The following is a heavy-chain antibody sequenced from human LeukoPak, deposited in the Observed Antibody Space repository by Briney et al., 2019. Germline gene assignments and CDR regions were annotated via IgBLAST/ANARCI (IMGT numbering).Heavy chain of an antibody. CDR3: ARENSGSYREFDY. J-gene: IGHJ4*02. CDR2: IYTSGST. V-gene: IGHV4-4*07. CDR1: GGSISSYY. D-gene: IGHD1-26*01. Sequence: SETLSLTCTVSGGSISSYYWSWIRKPAGKGLEWIGRIYTSGSTNYNASLKSRVSMSVDTSKNQFSLKLSSVTAADTAVFYCARENSGSYREFDYWGQGTLVTVSS.